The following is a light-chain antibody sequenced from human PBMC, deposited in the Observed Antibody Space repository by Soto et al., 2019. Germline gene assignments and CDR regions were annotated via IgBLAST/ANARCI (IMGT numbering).Light chain of an antibody. V-gene: IGLV2-14*01. CDR3: SSSPGSSTVV. J-gene: IGLJ2*01. CDR2: EVT. CDR1: SSDVGGYKY. Sequence: QSALTQPASVSGSPGQSITISCTGTSSDVGGYKYVSWYQQHPGRAPKLMIYEVTNRPSGVSNRFSGSKSGNTASLTISGLQAEDEADYYCSSSPGSSTVVFGGGTQRPS.